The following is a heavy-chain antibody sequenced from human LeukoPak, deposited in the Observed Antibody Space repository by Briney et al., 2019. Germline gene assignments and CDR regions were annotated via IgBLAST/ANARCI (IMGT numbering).Heavy chain of an antibody. J-gene: IGHJ4*02. Sequence: GASVKVSCKTSEYTFTDHYIHWVRQAPGQGLEWMGWINPNSGGTNYAQKFQGRVTMTRDTSINTAYMELSRLRSYDTAVYYCARDHRLTSRGYSYAYEYWGQGTLVTVSS. CDR3: ARDHRLTSRGYSYAYEY. V-gene: IGHV1-2*02. CDR2: INPNSGGT. D-gene: IGHD5-18*01. CDR1: EYTFTDHY.